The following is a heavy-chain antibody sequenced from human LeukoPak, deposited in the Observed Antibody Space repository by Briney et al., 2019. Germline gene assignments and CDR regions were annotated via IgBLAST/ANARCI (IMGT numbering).Heavy chain of an antibody. D-gene: IGHD2-21*02. V-gene: IGHV4-59*01. CDR1: GAPISSYY. J-gene: IGHJ4*02. CDR3: ARGVPHCGGDCYNHYFFDY. CDR2: IYYSGST. Sequence: WEPLSLTCNASGAPISSYYWSWIRKPPGKGREWFRNIYYSGSTNYKPSLKRRVTISVDTSTNHFSLKLSSVKAADMAVYYCARGVPHCGGDCYNHYFFDYWGQGTLVTVSS.